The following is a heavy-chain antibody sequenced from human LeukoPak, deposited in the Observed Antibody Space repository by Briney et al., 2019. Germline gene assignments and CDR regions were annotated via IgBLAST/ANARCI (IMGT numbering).Heavy chain of an antibody. CDR2: IYYSGST. D-gene: IGHD3-10*01. CDR1: GGSISSYY. J-gene: IGHJ2*01. CDR3: ARGFQDFDL. V-gene: IGHV4-59*01. Sequence: SETLSLTCTVSGGSISSYYWSWIRQPPGKGLEWIGYIYYSGSTNYNPSLKSRVTISVDTSKNQFSLKLSSVTAADTAVYYCARGFQDFDLWGRGTLVTVSS.